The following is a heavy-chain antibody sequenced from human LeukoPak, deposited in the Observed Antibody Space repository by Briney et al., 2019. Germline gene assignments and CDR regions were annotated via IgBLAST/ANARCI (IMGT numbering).Heavy chain of an antibody. J-gene: IGHJ4*02. V-gene: IGHV3-30-3*01. CDR1: GFTFSSYA. CDR2: ISYDGSNK. CDR3: ARDPMLSEEWFLFDY. Sequence: GGSLRLSCAASGFTFSSYAMRWVRQAPGKGLEWVAVISYDGSNKYYADSVKGRFTISRDNSKNTLYLQMNSLRAEDTAVYYCARDPMLSEEWFLFDYWGQGTLVTVFS. D-gene: IGHD3-3*01.